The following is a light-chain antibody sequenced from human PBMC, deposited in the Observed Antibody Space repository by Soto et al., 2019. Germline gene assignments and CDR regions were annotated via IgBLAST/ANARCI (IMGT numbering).Light chain of an antibody. CDR1: QSVSSNS. CDR3: QQYTGLPRT. CDR2: GAS. J-gene: IGKJ1*01. Sequence: VLTPYPGTLSLSPGERATLSRRASQSVSSNSLAWFQQRPGQAPRLLIYGASNRATGIPDRFSGSGSGTDFTLTISRLEPEDFAVYYCQQYTGLPRTFGQGTKVAIK. V-gene: IGKV3-20*01.